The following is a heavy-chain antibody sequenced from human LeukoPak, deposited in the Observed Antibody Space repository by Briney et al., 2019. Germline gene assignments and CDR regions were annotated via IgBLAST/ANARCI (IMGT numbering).Heavy chain of an antibody. CDR2: IRSKAYGGTT. Sequence: GGSLRLSCTASGFTFGDYAMSWVRQAPGKGLEWVGFIRSKAYGGTTEYAASVKGRFTISRDDSKSIAYLQMNSLKTEDTAVYYCTRDVPYYYDSSGYSLIYWGQGTLVTVSS. V-gene: IGHV3-49*04. CDR1: GFTFGDYA. J-gene: IGHJ4*02. CDR3: TRDVPYYYDSSGYSLIY. D-gene: IGHD3-22*01.